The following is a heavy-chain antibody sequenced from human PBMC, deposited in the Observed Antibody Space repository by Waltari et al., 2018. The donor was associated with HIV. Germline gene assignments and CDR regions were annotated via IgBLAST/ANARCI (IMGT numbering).Heavy chain of an antibody. J-gene: IGHJ4*02. D-gene: IGHD6-13*01. CDR1: GFRFSSYG. Sequence: QVLLEESGGGVVQPGRSLRLSCAASGFRFSSYGFHWVRQAPGKGLEWVALISDNGDNQYYADSVKGRFTISRDNSMDTLYLQMNSLRAEDSAVYYCARDNSSIWYVVYWGQGTLVSVSS. CDR2: ISDNGDNQ. CDR3: ARDNSSIWYVVY. V-gene: IGHV3-30*03.